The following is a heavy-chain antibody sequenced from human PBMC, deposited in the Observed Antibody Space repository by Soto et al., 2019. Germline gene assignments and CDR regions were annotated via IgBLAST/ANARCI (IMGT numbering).Heavy chain of an antibody. CDR3: ARVVVVAATPADWFDP. V-gene: IGHV1-8*01. J-gene: IGHJ5*02. Sequence: ASVKVSCKASGYTFTSYDINWVRQATRQGLEWMGWMKPNSGNTGYAQKFQGRVTMTRNTSISTAYMELSSLRSEDTAVYYCARVVVVAATPADWFDPWGQGTLVTVSS. CDR1: GYTFTSYD. D-gene: IGHD2-15*01. CDR2: MKPNSGNT.